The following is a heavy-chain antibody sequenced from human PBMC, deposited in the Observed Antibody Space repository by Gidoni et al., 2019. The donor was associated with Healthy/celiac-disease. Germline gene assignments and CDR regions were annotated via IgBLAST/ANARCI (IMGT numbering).Heavy chain of an antibody. CDR1: GVTFSSYA. J-gene: IGHJ3*02. Sequence: QVQLVESGGGVVQPGRSLRLSCAASGVTFSSYAMHWVRQAPGKGLEWVAVISYDGSNKYYADSVKGRFTISRDNSKNTLYLQMNSLRAEDTAVYYCARDYGDSNDAFDIWGQGTMVTVSS. CDR2: ISYDGSNK. CDR3: ARDYGDSNDAFDI. V-gene: IGHV3-30*04. D-gene: IGHD4-17*01.